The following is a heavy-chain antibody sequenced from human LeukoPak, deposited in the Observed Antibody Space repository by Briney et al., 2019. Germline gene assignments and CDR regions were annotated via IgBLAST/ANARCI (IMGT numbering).Heavy chain of an antibody. CDR3: AREPWFDP. CDR1: GGSLSGYY. J-gene: IGHJ5*02. CDR2: INHSGST. V-gene: IGHV4-34*01. Sequence: TPSETLSLTCAVYGGSLSGYYWSGIRQPPGKGLEWIGEINHSGSTNYNPSLKSRVTISVDTSKNQFSLKLSSVTAADTAVYYCAREPWFDPWGQGTLVTVSS.